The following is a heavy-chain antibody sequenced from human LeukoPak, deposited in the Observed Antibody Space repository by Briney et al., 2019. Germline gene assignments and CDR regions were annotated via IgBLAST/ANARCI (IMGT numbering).Heavy chain of an antibody. CDR1: GGTFSSYA. D-gene: IGHD3-22*01. J-gene: IGHJ4*02. CDR2: IIPIFGTA. Sequence: SVKVSCKASGGTFSSYAISWVRQAPGQGLEWMGGIIPIFGTANYAQKFQGRVTITADESTSTAYMELSSLRSEDTAVYYCARDSTPYDSSGYYYYWGQGTLVTVSS. CDR3: ARDSTPYDSSGYYYY. V-gene: IGHV1-69*13.